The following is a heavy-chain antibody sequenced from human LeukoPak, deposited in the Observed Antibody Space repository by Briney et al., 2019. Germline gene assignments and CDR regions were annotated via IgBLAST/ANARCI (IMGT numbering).Heavy chain of an antibody. V-gene: IGHV4-39*01. Sequence: PSETLSLTCTLSGGSISSSSYYWGWIRHPPGKGLEWIGSIYYSGSTYYTPSLKSRVTISVVTSKNQFSLKLSSVTAADTAVYYCARRRYSYGPFFDYWGQGTLVTVSS. CDR3: ARRRYSYGPFFDY. CDR1: GGSISSSSYY. J-gene: IGHJ4*02. D-gene: IGHD5-18*01. CDR2: IYYSGST.